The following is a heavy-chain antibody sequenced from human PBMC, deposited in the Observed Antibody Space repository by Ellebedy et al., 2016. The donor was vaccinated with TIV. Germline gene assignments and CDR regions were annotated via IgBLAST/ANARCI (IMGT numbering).Heavy chain of an antibody. D-gene: IGHD1-14*01. CDR1: GIAFETHW. CDR2: IKPDGTEK. Sequence: PGGSLRLSCAASGIAFETHWMTWVRKAPGKGLEWVGNIKPDGTEKYYVDSVKGRFINSRDNAKNSLYLQMNSLRAEDTGLYYCATGPTTGGGSWGQGTLVTVSS. CDR3: ATGPTTGGGS. J-gene: IGHJ5*02. V-gene: IGHV3-7*01.